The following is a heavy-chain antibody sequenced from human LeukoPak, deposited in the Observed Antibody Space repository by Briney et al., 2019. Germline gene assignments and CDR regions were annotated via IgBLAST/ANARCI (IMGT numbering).Heavy chain of an antibody. D-gene: IGHD3-22*01. J-gene: IGHJ4*02. Sequence: GRSLRLSCAASGFTFSSYAMSWVRQAPGKGLEWVSAISGSGGSTYYADSVKGRFTISRDNSKNTLYLQMNSLRAEDTAVYYCAKDPYYYDSSGYYYGYWGQGTLVTVSS. CDR2: ISGSGGST. CDR1: GFTFSSYA. V-gene: IGHV3-23*01. CDR3: AKDPYYYDSSGYYYGY.